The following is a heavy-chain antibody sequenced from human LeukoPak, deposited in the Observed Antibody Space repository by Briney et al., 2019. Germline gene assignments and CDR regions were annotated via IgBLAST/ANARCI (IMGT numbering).Heavy chain of an antibody. V-gene: IGHV3-30*02. D-gene: IGHD6-13*01. CDR2: IRYDGSNK. CDR3: AKDPRPIAAAGTTPDAFDI. J-gene: IGHJ3*02. CDR1: GFTFSSCG. Sequence: GGSLRLSCAASGFTFSSCGMHWVRQAPGKGQEWVAFIRYDGSNKYYADSVKGRFTISRDNSKNTLYLQMNSLRAEDTAVYYCAKDPRPIAAAGTTPDAFDIWGQGTMVTVSS.